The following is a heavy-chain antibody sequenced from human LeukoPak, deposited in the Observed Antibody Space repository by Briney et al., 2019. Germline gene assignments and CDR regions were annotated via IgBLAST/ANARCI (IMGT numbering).Heavy chain of an antibody. CDR3: ARAEGDCSSTNCYVFDY. CDR2: IYHSGST. J-gene: IGHJ4*02. Sequence: SQTLSLTCAVSGGSISSGGYSWSWIRQPPGKGLEWIGYIYHSGSTYYNPSLKSRVTISVDRSKNQFSLKLSSVTAADTAVYYCARAEGDCSSTNCYVFDYWGQGTLVTVSS. D-gene: IGHD2-2*01. CDR1: GGSISSGGYS. V-gene: IGHV4-30-2*01.